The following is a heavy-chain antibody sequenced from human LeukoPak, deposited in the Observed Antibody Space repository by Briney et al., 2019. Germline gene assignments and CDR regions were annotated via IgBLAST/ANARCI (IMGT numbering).Heavy chain of an antibody. CDR3: ARVFGTTIFGIVSKYGNDY. CDR2: INTKTGNP. Sequence: ASVKVSCKASGYTFTSHGITWVRQAPGQGLEWMGWINTKTGNPTYAQDFRGRFVFSLDTSGSTAYLQISSLKAEDTAVYYCARVFGTTIFGIVSKYGNDYWGQGTLVTVSS. D-gene: IGHD3-3*01. V-gene: IGHV7-4-1*02. CDR1: GYTFTSHG. J-gene: IGHJ4*02.